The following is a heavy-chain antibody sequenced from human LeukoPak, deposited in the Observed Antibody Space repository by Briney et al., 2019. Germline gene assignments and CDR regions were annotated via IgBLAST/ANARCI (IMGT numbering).Heavy chain of an antibody. CDR3: ASTPITYYYDSSGYYWFDY. CDR1: GGSISSYY. D-gene: IGHD3-22*01. J-gene: IGHJ4*02. CDR2: IYYSGST. V-gene: IGHV4-59*01. Sequence: SETLSLTCTVSGGSISSYYWSWIRQPPEKGLEWIGYIYYSGSTNYNPSLKSRVTISVDTSKNQFSLKLSSVTAADTAVYYCASTPITYYYDSSGYYWFDYWGQGTLVTVSS.